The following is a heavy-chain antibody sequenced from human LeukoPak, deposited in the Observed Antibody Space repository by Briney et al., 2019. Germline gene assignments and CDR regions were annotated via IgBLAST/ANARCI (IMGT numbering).Heavy chain of an antibody. V-gene: IGHV4-39*01. J-gene: IGHJ4*02. Sequence: SETLSLTCTVSGGSISSSSYYWGWIRQPPGKGLEWIGSIYYSGSTYYNSSLKSRVTISVDTSKNQFSLKLSSVTAADTAVYYCARGQVLRYFDWLTYFDYWGQGTLVTVSS. CDR3: ARGQVLRYFDWLTYFDY. CDR1: GGSISSSSYY. D-gene: IGHD3-9*01. CDR2: IYYSGST.